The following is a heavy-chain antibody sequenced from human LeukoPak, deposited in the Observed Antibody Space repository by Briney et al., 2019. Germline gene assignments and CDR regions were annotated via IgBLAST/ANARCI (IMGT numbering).Heavy chain of an antibody. J-gene: IGHJ5*02. D-gene: IGHD3-22*01. CDR3: ARSSGYYVGDWFDP. Sequence: SETLSLTCTVSGGSISSFYWSWIRQPAGKGLEWIGRIYTSGSTNYNPSLKSRVTMSVDTSKNQFSLKLSSVTAADTAVYYCARSSGYYVGDWFDPWGQGTLVTVSS. V-gene: IGHV4-4*07. CDR2: IYTSGST. CDR1: GGSISSFY.